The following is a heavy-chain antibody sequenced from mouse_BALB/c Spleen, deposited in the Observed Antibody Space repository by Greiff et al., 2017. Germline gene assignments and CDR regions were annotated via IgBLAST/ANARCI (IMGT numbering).Heavy chain of an antibody. J-gene: IGHJ4*01. CDR2: IDPSDSYT. CDR1: GYTFTSYW. D-gene: IGHD2-1*01. V-gene: IGHV1S126*01. CDR3: ARKGNSYYYAMDY. Sequence: QVQLQQPGAELVKPGASVKISCKASGYTFTSYWMNWVKQRPGQGLEWIGEIDPSDSYTNNNQKFKDKATLTVDKSSSTAYMQLSSLTSEDSAVYYCARKGNSYYYAMDYWGQGTSVTVSS.